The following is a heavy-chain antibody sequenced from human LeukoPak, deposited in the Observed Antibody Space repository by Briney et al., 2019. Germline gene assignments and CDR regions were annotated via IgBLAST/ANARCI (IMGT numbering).Heavy chain of an antibody. CDR1: GGSISSSGYY. Sequence: SETLSLTCTVSGGSISSSGYYWGWIRQPPGKGLEWIASINYSGRTYYSPSLKSRITISVDTSKNQFSLKLTSVTAADTAVHYCARRKEGKNWFDPWGQGTLVTVSS. V-gene: IGHV4-39*01. CDR2: INYSGRT. CDR3: ARRKEGKNWFDP. J-gene: IGHJ5*02.